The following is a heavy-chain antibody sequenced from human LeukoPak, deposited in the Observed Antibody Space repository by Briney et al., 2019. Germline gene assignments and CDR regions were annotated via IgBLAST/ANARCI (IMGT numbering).Heavy chain of an antibody. Sequence: PSETLSLTCTVSGGSISSYYWSWIRQPPGKGLEWIGYIYYSGSTNYNPSLKSRVTISVDTSKNQFSLKLSSVTAADTAVYYCARAAVYDFWSGYLAFDIWGQGTMVTVSS. D-gene: IGHD3-3*01. CDR3: ARAAVYDFWSGYLAFDI. J-gene: IGHJ3*02. CDR1: GGSISSYY. V-gene: IGHV4-59*01. CDR2: IYYSGST.